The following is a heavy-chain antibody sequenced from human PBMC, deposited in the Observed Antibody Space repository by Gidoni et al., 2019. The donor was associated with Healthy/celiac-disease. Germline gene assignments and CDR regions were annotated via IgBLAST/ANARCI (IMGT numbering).Heavy chain of an antibody. V-gene: IGHV3-21*01. CDR3: ARAHQAAGDDY. Sequence: EVQLVESGGGLVKPGGSLRLSCAASGFTFSSYSMNWVRQAPGKGLEWVSSISSSSSYIYYADSVKGRFTISRDNAKNSLYLQMNSLRAEDTAVYYCARAHQAAGDDYWGQGTLVTVSS. CDR2: ISSSSSYI. CDR1: GFTFSSYS. J-gene: IGHJ4*02. D-gene: IGHD6-13*01.